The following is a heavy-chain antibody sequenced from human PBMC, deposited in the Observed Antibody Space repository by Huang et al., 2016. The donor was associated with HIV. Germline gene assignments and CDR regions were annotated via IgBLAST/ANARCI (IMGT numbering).Heavy chain of an antibody. CDR2: INQSGKT. D-gene: IGHD3-9*01. CDR3: ARDVACPSEWFGVFYFDL. J-gene: IGHJ5*02. Sequence: GAGLVRPSGTLSLTCAIYGVPINSNYWNWVRQSPGGGLEWIGEINQSGKTNFNPSLQSCVSVSLDTSKNQLSLTMTSVTVADTAVYYGARDVACPSEWFGVFYFDLWGQGTPVAVS. CDR1: GVPINSNY. V-gene: IGHV4-34*01.